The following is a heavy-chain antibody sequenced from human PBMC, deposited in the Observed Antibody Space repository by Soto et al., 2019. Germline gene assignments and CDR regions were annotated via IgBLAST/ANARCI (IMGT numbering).Heavy chain of an antibody. V-gene: IGHV4-30-4*02. CDR2: IYYSGST. CDR3: ANRGMAYEAWFDP. J-gene: IGHJ5*02. Sequence: SDTLSLTCTVSGGSISSGDYYWSWIRQPPGKGLEWIGYIYYSGSTYYNPSLKSRVTISVDTSKNQFSLKLSSVTAADTAVYYCANRGMAYEAWFDPWGQGTLVTVSS. D-gene: IGHD3-16*01. CDR1: GGSISSGDYY.